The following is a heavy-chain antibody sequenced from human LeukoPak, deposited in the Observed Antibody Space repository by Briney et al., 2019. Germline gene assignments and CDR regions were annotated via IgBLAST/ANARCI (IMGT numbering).Heavy chain of an antibody. D-gene: IGHD4-17*01. CDR3: ARDENGDFSFDY. CDR1: GFTFSSYE. J-gene: IGHJ4*02. Sequence: GGSLRPSCAASGFTFSSYEMNWVRQAPGKGLEWVSYISSSGSSIYYADSVKGRFTISRDNAKNSLYLQMNSLRAEDTAIYYCARDENGDFSFDYWGQGTLVTVSS. CDR2: ISSSGSSI. V-gene: IGHV3-48*03.